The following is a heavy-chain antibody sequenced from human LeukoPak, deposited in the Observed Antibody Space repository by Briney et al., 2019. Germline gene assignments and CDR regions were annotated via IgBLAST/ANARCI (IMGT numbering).Heavy chain of an antibody. CDR3: ARDPRVVVAAYFDY. CDR2: ISSSSSYI. Sequence: HGGSLRLSCAASGFTFSSYSMNWVRQAPGKGLEWVSSISSSSSYIYYADSVKGRFTISRDNAKNSLYLQMNSLRAEDTAVYYCARDPRVVVAAYFDYWGQGTLVTVSS. CDR1: GFTFSSYS. V-gene: IGHV3-21*01. J-gene: IGHJ4*02. D-gene: IGHD2-15*01.